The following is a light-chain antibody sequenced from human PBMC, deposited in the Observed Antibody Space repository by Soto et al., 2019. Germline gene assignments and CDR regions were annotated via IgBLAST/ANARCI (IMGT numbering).Light chain of an antibody. CDR2: GAS. J-gene: IGKJ5*01. V-gene: IGKV3-20*01. Sequence: IVLPQSPATLSLSPGERATLSCSASPSVTNYLAWYQHKPGQAPRLVIFGASSRATGIPDRFSGSGSGTDFTLTISRLEPEDVAVFYCQQYANSPLTFGQGTRL. CDR3: QQYANSPLT. CDR1: PSVTNY.